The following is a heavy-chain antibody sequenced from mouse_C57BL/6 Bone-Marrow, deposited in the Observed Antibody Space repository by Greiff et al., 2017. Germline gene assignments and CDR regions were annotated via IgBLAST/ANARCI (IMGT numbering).Heavy chain of an antibody. D-gene: IGHD2-4*01. Sequence: EVQVVESGPGMVKPSQSLSLTCTVTGYSITSGYDWHWIRHFPGNKLEWMGYISYSGSTNYNPSLKSRISITHDTSKNHFFLKLNSVTTEDTATYYCARRGDYDGGFAYWGQGTLVTVSA. CDR3: ARRGDYDGGFAY. J-gene: IGHJ3*01. CDR1: GYSITSGYD. V-gene: IGHV3-1*01. CDR2: ISYSGST.